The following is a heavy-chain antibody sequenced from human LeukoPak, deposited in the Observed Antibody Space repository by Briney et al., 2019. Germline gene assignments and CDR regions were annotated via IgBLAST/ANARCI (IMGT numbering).Heavy chain of an antibody. CDR3: AREEYSSSGGSYYFDY. CDR2: XSXDGSNK. J-gene: IGHJ4*02. D-gene: IGHD6-6*01. Sequence: SXXASGFTFSSXXMQWXRQAXGXXXXXXXVXSXDGSNKYYADSVKGRFTISRDNSKNTLYLQMNSLRAEDTAVYYCAREEYSSSGGSYYFDYWGQGTLVTVSS. CDR1: GFTFSSXX. V-gene: IGHV3-30-3*01.